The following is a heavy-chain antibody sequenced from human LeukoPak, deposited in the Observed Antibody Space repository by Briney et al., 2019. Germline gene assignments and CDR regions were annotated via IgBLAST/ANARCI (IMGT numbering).Heavy chain of an antibody. Sequence: GGSLRLSCAASGFTFSSYSMNWVRQAPGKGLEWVSSISSSSSYIYYADSVKGRFTISRDNAKNSLYLQMNSLRAEDTAVYYCARVGLRELDGGFDYWGQGTLVTVSS. CDR2: ISSSSSYI. D-gene: IGHD1-26*01. V-gene: IGHV3-21*01. CDR1: GFTFSSYS. J-gene: IGHJ4*02. CDR3: ARVGLRELDGGFDY.